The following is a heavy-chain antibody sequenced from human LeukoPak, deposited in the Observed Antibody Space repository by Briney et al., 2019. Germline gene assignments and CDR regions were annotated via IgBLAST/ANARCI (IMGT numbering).Heavy chain of an antibody. D-gene: IGHD3-16*01. J-gene: IGHJ4*02. CDR3: ARDLGDFDY. CDR1: GGSFSGYY. Sequence: SETLSLTCAVYGGSFSGYYWSWIRQPPGKGLEWIGEINHSGSTNYNPSLKSRVTISVDTSKNQFSLKLSSVTAADTAVYYCARDLGDFDYWGQGTLVTVS. V-gene: IGHV4-34*01. CDR2: INHSGST.